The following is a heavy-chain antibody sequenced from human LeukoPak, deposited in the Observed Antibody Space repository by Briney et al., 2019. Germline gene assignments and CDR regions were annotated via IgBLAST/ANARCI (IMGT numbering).Heavy chain of an antibody. CDR1: GFTLRSYV. J-gene: IGHJ6*02. CDR2: INSDGSST. Sequence: GGSLRLSCAASGFTLRSYVMSWVRQAPGKGLVWVSRINSDGSSTSYADSVKGRFTISRDNAKNTLYLQMNSLRAEDTAVYYCASGGYYYYGMDVWGQGTTVTVSS. V-gene: IGHV3-74*01. CDR3: ASGGYYYYGMDV.